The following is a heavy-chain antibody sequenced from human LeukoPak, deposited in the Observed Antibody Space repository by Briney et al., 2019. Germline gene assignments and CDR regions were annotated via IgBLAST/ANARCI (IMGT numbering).Heavy chain of an antibody. CDR1: GFTFSSYA. D-gene: IGHD4-17*01. J-gene: IGHJ4*02. CDR3: AKDRAPYGVKYYIDY. V-gene: IGHV3-23*01. Sequence: GGSLRLSCVASGFTFSSYAMSWVRQAPGKGLEWVSAISGSGGSTYYADSVKGRFTISRDNSKNTLYLQMNSLRAEDTAVYYCAKDRAPYGVKYYIDYWGQGTLVTVSS. CDR2: ISGSGGST.